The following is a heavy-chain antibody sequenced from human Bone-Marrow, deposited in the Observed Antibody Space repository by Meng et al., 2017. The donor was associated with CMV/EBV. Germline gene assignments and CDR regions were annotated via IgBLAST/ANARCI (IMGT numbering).Heavy chain of an antibody. CDR1: GYRFSAHY. J-gene: IGHJ4*02. Sequence: SVKVSCKASGYRFSAHYLHWVRQAPGQGLEWMGGIIPILGIANSAQKFQGRVTITTDESTSTAYMELSSLRSEDTAVYYCARVIPRDPYYFDYWGQGTLVTVSS. V-gene: IGHV1-69*10. CDR2: IIPILGIA. CDR3: ARVIPRDPYYFDY.